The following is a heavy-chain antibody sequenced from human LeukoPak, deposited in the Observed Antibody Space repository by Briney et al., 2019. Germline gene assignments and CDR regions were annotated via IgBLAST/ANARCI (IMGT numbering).Heavy chain of an antibody. CDR2: IYTSGST. D-gene: IGHD1-14*01. CDR3: ARDQNPGVYFDY. Sequence: SETLSLTCTVSGGSISSYYWSWIRQPAGKGLEWIGRIYTSGSTNYNPSLKSRVTMSVDTSKNQFSLKLSSVTAADMAVYYCARDQNPGVYFDYWGQGTLVTVSS. J-gene: IGHJ4*02. CDR1: GGSISSYY. V-gene: IGHV4-4*07.